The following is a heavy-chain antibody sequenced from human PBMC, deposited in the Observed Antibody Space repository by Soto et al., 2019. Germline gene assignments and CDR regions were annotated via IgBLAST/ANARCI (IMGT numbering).Heavy chain of an antibody. CDR1: GFTFSSYA. Sequence: QVQLVESGGGVVQPGRSLRLSCAASGFTFSSYAMHWVRQAPGKGLEWVAVISYDGSNKYYADSVKGRFTISRDNSKNTLYLQMNSLRAEDTAVYYCARDRGYYYDSSGYDCMDVWGQGTTVTVSS. CDR2: ISYDGSNK. D-gene: IGHD3-22*01. CDR3: ARDRGYYYDSSGYDCMDV. V-gene: IGHV3-30-3*01. J-gene: IGHJ6*02.